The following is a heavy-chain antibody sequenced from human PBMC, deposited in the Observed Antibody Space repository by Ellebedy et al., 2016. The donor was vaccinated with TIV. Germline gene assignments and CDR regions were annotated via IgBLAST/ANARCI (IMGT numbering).Heavy chain of an antibody. V-gene: IGHV3-30*03. D-gene: IGHD1-20*01. CDR2: ISYDANNK. CDR3: ARELTPGWITKAAEF. Sequence: GESLKISCAASGFTFSSYDMHLVRQAPRKGLEWVALISYDANNKYYADSVKSRFTISRDNAKKSLYLQMDVLRDEDTAVYYCARELTPGWITKAAEFWGQGTLLTVSS. CDR1: GFTFSSYD. J-gene: IGHJ1*01.